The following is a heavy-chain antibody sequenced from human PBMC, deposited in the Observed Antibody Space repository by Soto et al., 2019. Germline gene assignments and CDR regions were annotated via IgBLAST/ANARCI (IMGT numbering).Heavy chain of an antibody. CDR2: IYYSGST. CDR3: ARDGNWRLDY. J-gene: IGHJ4*02. CDR1: GGSISSSSYY. D-gene: IGHD1-1*01. V-gene: IGHV4-39*02. Sequence: SETLSLTCTVSGGSISSSSYYWGWIRQPPGKGLEWIGSIYYSGSTYYNPSLKSRVTISVDTSKNQFSLHLTSMTAEDTAVYYCARDGNWRLDYWGQGALVTVSS.